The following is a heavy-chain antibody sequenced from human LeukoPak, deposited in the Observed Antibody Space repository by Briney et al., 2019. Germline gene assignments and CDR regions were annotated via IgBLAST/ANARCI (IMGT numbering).Heavy chain of an antibody. J-gene: IGHJ6*02. V-gene: IGHV4-59*01. CDR3: ARATYYDFWSNAYYYYYGMDV. D-gene: IGHD3-3*01. Sequence: ASETLSLTCTVSGGPISSYYWSWIRQPPGKGLEWIGYIYYSGSTNYNPSLKSRVTISVDTSKNQFSLKLSSVTAADTAVYYCARATYYDFWSNAYYYYYGMDVWGQGTTVTVSS. CDR1: GGPISSYY. CDR2: IYYSGST.